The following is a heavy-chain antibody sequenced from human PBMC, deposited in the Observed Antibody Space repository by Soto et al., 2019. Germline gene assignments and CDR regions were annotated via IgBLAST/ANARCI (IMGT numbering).Heavy chain of an antibody. Sequence: GGSLRLSCAASGFTFSSYAMSWVRQAPGKGLEWVSAISGSGGSTYYADSVKGRFTISRDNSKNTLYLQMNSLRAEDTAVYYCAKDITIFGVVTHYFDYWGQGTLVTVSS. J-gene: IGHJ4*02. CDR1: GFTFSSYA. V-gene: IGHV3-23*01. D-gene: IGHD3-3*01. CDR2: ISGSGGST. CDR3: AKDITIFGVVTHYFDY.